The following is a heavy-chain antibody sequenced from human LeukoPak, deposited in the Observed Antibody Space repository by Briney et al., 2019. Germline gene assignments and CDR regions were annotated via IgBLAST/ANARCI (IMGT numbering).Heavy chain of an antibody. CDR2: ISPSGNT. D-gene: IGHD2-15*01. CDR3: ARAAWQLTNCFDI. CDR1: GGSFTIYS. V-gene: IGHV4-34*01. Sequence: SETLSLTCAVYGGSFTIYSWTWIRQPPGKSLEWVGEISPSGNTQYNPSLKSRVTISLDASKSQFYLKLSSVTAADTAVYYCARAAWQLTNCFDIWGQGTMVTVSS. J-gene: IGHJ3*02.